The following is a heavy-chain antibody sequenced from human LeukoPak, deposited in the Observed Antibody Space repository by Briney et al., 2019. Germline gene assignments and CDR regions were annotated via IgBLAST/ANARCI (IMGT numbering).Heavy chain of an antibody. J-gene: IGHJ4*02. V-gene: IGHV3-23*01. CDR3: AKGFGYYDSSGYSY. CDR1: GFTSSSYA. Sequence: GGSLRLSCAASGFTSSSYAMSWVRQAPGKGLEWVSAISGSGGSTYYADSVKGRFTISRDNSKNTLYLQMNSLRAEDTAVYYCAKGFGYYDSSGYSYWGQGTLVTVSS. CDR2: ISGSGGST. D-gene: IGHD3-22*01.